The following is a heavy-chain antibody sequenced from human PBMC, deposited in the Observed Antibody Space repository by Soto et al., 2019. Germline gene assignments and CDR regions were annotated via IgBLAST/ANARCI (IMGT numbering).Heavy chain of an antibody. D-gene: IGHD6-6*01. J-gene: IGHJ5*02. Sequence: QVQLVQSGAEVKKPGASVKVSCKASGYTFTSYYMHWVRQAPGQGLEWMGIINPSGGSTSYAQKFQGRVTMTRDTSTSTVYMELSSLRSEDTAVYYCARDRYSSSFHFERGYNWFDPWGQGTLVTVSS. CDR3: ARDRYSSSFHFERGYNWFDP. CDR1: GYTFTSYY. CDR2: INPSGGST. V-gene: IGHV1-46*01.